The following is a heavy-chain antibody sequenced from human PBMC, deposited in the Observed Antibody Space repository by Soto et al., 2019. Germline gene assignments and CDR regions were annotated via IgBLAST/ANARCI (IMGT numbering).Heavy chain of an antibody. CDR1: GGTFSSYT. J-gene: IGHJ4*02. V-gene: IGHV1-69*08. CDR3: ARERLRGGFDY. D-gene: IGHD3-10*01. CDR2: IIPILALA. Sequence: QVQLVQSGAEVKKPGSSVKVSCKASGGTFSSYTISWVRQAPGQGLEWMGRIIPILALANYAQKFQGRVTITADKSTSTAYMELSSLSSEDTDVYYCARERLRGGFDYWGQGTLVTVSS.